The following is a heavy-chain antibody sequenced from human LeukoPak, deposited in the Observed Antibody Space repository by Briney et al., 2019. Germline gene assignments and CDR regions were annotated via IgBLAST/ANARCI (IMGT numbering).Heavy chain of an antibody. D-gene: IGHD3-22*01. CDR3: ASSYYYDSSGYRPLDY. J-gene: IGHJ4*02. Sequence: GASVKLSCKASGYSFTSYNINWVRQATGQGLEWVGWMNTNSGNTGYAQKFQGRVTMTRYTSISTAYMELSSLTSEATAVYYCASSYYYDSSGYRPLDYWGQGTLVTVSS. CDR1: GYSFTSYN. V-gene: IGHV1-8*01. CDR2: MNTNSGNT.